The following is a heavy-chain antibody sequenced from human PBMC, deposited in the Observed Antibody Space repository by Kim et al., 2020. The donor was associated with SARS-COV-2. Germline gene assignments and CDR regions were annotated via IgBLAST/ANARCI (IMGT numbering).Heavy chain of an antibody. CDR1: GFTFSKYW. CDR3: ARDLSGSDDL. J-gene: IGHJ5*02. CDR2: SNEDGSIT. V-gene: IGHV3-74*01. D-gene: IGHD5-12*01. Sequence: LSLTCAASGFTFSKYWMHWVRQVPGEGLVWVSRSNEDGSITNYADSVRGRFTISRDNARSTLYLQMNSLGAEDTALYYCARDLSGSDDLWGQGTLVTVSS.